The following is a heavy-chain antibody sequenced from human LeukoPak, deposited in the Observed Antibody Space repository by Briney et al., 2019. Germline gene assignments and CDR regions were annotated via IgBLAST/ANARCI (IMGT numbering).Heavy chain of an antibody. CDR2: ISSSSSYI. D-gene: IGHD6-6*01. J-gene: IGHJ4*02. V-gene: IGHV3-21*01. CDR3: ARDQGYGSSEFDY. CDR1: GFTFSSA. Sequence: GGSLRLSCAASGFTFSSAMTWFRQAPGKGLEWVSSISSSSSYIYYADSVKGRFTVSRDNAKNSLYLQMNSLRAEDTAVYYCARDQGYGSSEFDYWGQGTLVTVSS.